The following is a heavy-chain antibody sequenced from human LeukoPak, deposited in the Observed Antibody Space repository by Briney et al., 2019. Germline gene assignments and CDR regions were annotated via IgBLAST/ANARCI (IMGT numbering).Heavy chain of an antibody. J-gene: IGHJ4*02. Sequence: SETLSLTCAVYGGSFSGHYWTWIRQPPGKGLEWIGEINHSGSTNYNPSRKSRVSLSVDTSKNQFSLKLSSVTAADTAVYYCARGPGGYNFDYWGQGTLVTVSS. V-gene: IGHV4-34*01. CDR3: ARGPGGYNFDY. D-gene: IGHD1-1*01. CDR2: INHSGST. CDR1: GGSFSGHY.